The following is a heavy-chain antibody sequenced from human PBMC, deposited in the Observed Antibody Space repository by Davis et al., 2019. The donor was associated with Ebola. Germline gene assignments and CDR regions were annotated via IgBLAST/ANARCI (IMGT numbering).Heavy chain of an antibody. J-gene: IGHJ6*02. V-gene: IGHV3-48*02. CDR1: GFTFSSYS. CDR2: ISTGSSTI. Sequence: GGSLRLSCAASGFTFSSYSMDWVRQALGKGLEWVSYISTGSSTIYYADSVKGRFTISRDNAKNSLYLQMNSLRDEDTAVYYCAREIQRSITIFGVVTDYYFYGMDVWGQGTTVTVSS. CDR3: AREIQRSITIFGVVTDYYFYGMDV. D-gene: IGHD3-3*01.